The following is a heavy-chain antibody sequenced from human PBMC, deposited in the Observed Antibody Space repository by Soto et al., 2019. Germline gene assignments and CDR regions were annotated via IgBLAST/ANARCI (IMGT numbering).Heavy chain of an antibody. CDR2: VWRGGTT. V-gene: IGHV3-53*01. CDR3: GTEGIFGGAPQHH. D-gene: IGHD3-3*01. CDR1: GFTVSSRY. J-gene: IGHJ5*02. Sequence: PGGFLRLSCAASGFTVSSRYMGWVRQAPGEGLEWVSVVWRGGTTYHADSVKGRFTVARDESWNTLSLQMNGLRVGDTAGYYLGTEGIFGGAPQHHWGQGTLVAVCS.